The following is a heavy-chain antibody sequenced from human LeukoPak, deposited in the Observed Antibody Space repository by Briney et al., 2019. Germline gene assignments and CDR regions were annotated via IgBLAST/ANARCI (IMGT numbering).Heavy chain of an antibody. J-gene: IGHJ4*02. D-gene: IGHD3-22*01. Sequence: LGESLRLSCAASGFTFSSYSMNWVRQAPGKGLEWVSSISSSSSYIYYADSVKGRFTISRDNAKNSLYLQMNSLRAEDTAVYYCARDGITMIPREEDYWGQGTLVTVSS. CDR3: ARDGITMIPREEDY. V-gene: IGHV3-21*01. CDR1: GFTFSSYS. CDR2: ISSSSSYI.